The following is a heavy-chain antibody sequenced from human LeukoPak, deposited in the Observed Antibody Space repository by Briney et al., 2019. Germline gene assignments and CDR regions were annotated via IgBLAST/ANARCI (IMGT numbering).Heavy chain of an antibody. D-gene: IGHD2-2*01. CDR3: ARGRFHCSSTGCRGSFGSGWTLDFDY. CDR2: INHSGST. V-gene: IGHV4-34*01. J-gene: IGHJ4*02. Sequence: SETLSLTCAVFGGSFSGYYWSWIRQPPGKGLEWIGEINHSGSTNYNPSLKSRVTISVDTSKNQFSLKLSSVTAADTAVYYCARGRFHCSSTGCRGSFGSGWTLDFDYWGQGTLVTVSS. CDR1: GGSFSGYY.